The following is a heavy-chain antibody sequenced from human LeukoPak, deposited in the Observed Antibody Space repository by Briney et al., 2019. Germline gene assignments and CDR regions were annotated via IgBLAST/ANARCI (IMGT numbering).Heavy chain of an antibody. CDR1: GYTFTGYY. CDR3: AREEDDILTGYPKWFDP. J-gene: IGHJ5*02. CDR2: INPNSGGT. D-gene: IGHD3-9*01. V-gene: IGHV1-2*02. Sequence: PGASVKVSCKASGYTFTGYYMHWVRQAPGQGLEWMGWINPNSGGTNHAQKLQGRVTMTTDTSTSTAYMELRSLRSDDTAVYYCAREEDDILTGYPKWFDPWGQGTLVTVSS.